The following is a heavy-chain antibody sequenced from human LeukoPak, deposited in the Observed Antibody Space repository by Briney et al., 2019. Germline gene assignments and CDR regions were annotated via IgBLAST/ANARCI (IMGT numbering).Heavy chain of an antibody. Sequence: GGSLRLSCAASGFTFSSYWMSWVRQAPGKGLEWVANIKQDGSEKYYVDSVKGRFTISRDNAKNSLFLQMNSLRAEDAAVYYCARSMYYSLSWYGYWGQGTLVTVSS. D-gene: IGHD6-13*01. V-gene: IGHV3-7*01. CDR2: IKQDGSEK. CDR1: GFTFSSYW. CDR3: ARSMYYSLSWYGY. J-gene: IGHJ4*02.